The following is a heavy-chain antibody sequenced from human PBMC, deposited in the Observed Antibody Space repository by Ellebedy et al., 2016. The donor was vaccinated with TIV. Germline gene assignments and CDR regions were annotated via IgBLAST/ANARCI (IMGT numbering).Heavy chain of an antibody. D-gene: IGHD3-16*02. V-gene: IGHV1-46*01. Sequence: AASVKVSCKASGYTFTRNYIHWVRQAPGQGLEWMGIIYPSGDTTRSAQRFQGRLPMTRDTSTSTVYMELSSLVSEDTAVYYCARDLAVSGSNQYYGLDVWGQGTTVTVSS. CDR1: GYTFTRNY. CDR3: ARDLAVSGSNQYYGLDV. CDR2: IYPSGDTT. J-gene: IGHJ6*02.